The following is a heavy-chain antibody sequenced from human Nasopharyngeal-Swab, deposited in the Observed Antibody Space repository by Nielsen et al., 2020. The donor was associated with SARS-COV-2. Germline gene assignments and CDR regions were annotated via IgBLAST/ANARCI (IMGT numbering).Heavy chain of an antibody. CDR2: INTNTGNP. J-gene: IGHJ4*02. D-gene: IGHD3-9*01. Sequence: WVRQAPGQGLEWMGWINTNTGNPTYAQGFTGRFVFSLDTSVSTAYLQISSLKAEDTAVCYCARGHDTSDYWGQGTLVTVSS. V-gene: IGHV7-4-1*02. CDR3: ARGHDTSDY.